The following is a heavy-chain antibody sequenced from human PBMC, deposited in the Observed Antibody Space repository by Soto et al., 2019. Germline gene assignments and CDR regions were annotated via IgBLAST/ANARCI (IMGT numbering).Heavy chain of an antibody. V-gene: IGHV5-10-1*01. J-gene: IGHJ6*02. CDR2: IDPSDSYT. CDR1: GYSFTSYW. Sequence: PGESLKISCKGSGYSFTSYWISWVRQMPGKGLEWRGRIDPSDSYTNYSPSFQGHVTISADKSISTAYLQWSSLKASDTAMYYCASTSSSSGRRGDPYHYYYGMDVWGQGTTVTVSS. CDR3: ASTSSSSGRRGDPYHYYYGMDV. D-gene: IGHD6-6*01.